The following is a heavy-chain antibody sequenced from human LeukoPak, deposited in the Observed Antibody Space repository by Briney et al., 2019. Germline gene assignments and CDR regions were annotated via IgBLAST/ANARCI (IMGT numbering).Heavy chain of an antibody. Sequence: AGGSLRLSCAASGFTFSRYWMHWVRQAPGKGLMWVSRISPDGSTTLYADSVKGRFTISRDNAKNTLYLQMNSLGAEDTAVYYCANGGTRGYFDYWGQGTLVTVSS. V-gene: IGHV3-74*03. CDR1: GFTFSRYW. D-gene: IGHD2-8*01. CDR2: ISPDGSTT. J-gene: IGHJ4*02. CDR3: ANGGTRGYFDY.